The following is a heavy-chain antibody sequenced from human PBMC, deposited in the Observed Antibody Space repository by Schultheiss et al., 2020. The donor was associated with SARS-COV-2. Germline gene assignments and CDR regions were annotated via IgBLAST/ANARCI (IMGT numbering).Heavy chain of an antibody. CDR2: INHSGST. D-gene: IGHD2-2*01. J-gene: IGHJ6*02. V-gene: IGHV4-34*01. Sequence: SETLSLTCAVYGGSFSGYYWSWIRQPPGKGLEWIGEINHSGSTNYNPSLKSRVTISVDTSKNQFSLKLSSVTAADTAVYYCARGYCSSTSCRPRVYYYYGMDVWGQGTTVTVSS. CDR3: ARGYCSSTSCRPRVYYYYGMDV. CDR1: GGSFSGYY.